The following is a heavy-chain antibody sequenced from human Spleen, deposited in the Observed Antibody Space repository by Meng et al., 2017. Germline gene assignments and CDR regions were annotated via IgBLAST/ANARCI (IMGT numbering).Heavy chain of an antibody. V-gene: IGHV4-34*01. CDR1: GGSFSGYY. CDR2: INHSGST. CDR3: ARFSAVAGTQDGSAFDI. J-gene: IGHJ3*02. Sequence: QVPLQQWGAGLLKPSETLSLTCAVYGGSFSGYYWSCIRQPPGKGLEWIGEINHSGSTNYNPSLKSRVTISVDTSKNQFSLKLSSVTAADTAVYYCARFSAVAGTQDGSAFDIWGQGTMVTVSS. D-gene: IGHD6-19*01.